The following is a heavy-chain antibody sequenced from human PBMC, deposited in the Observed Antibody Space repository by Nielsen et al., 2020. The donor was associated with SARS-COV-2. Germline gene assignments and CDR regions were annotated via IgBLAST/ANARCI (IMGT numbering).Heavy chain of an antibody. CDR2: ISYDGSNK. CDR1: GFTFSSYA. D-gene: IGHD4-17*01. V-gene: IGHV3-30-3*01. CDR3: ARHGDPKYFDY. J-gene: IGHJ4*02. Sequence: GGSLRLSCVASGFTFSSYAMHWVRQAPGKGLEWVAVISYDGSNKYYADSVKGRFTISRDNSKNTLYLQMNSLRAEDTAVYYCARHGDPKYFDYWGQGTLVTVSS.